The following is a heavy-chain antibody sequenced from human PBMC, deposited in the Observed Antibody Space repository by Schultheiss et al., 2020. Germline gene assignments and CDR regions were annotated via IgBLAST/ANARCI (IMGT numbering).Heavy chain of an antibody. D-gene: IGHD5-24*01. V-gene: IGHV4-34*01. CDR3: ARNLEGFDP. CDR1: GGSFSVYY. J-gene: IGHJ5*02. CDR2: IYYSGST. Sequence: SATLSLTCAVYGGSFSVYYWSWIRQHPGKGLEWIGYIYYSGSTNYNPSLKSRVTISVDTSKNQFSLKLSSVTAADTAVYYCARNLEGFDPWGKGTL.